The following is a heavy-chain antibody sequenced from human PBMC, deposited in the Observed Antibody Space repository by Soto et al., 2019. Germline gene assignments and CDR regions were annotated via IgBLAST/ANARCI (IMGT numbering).Heavy chain of an antibody. CDR1: GGSISSYY. CDR2: IYYSGST. CDR3: VRGGGGDYEFPYYDDGMDV. V-gene: IGHV4-59*01. D-gene: IGHD4-17*01. Sequence: QVQLQESGPGLVKPSETLSLTCTVSGGSISSYYWSWIRQPPGKGLEWIGYIYYSGSTNYNPSLKSRVTIAVDTSKTQFSLKLSSVTAADTAVYYCVRGGGGDYEFPYYDDGMDVWGQGTTVTVSS. J-gene: IGHJ6*02.